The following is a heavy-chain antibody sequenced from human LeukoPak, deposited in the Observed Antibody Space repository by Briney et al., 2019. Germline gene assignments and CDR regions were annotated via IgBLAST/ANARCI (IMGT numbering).Heavy chain of an antibody. CDR3: AKDPVVDHGGGGWQYFDY. CDR1: RCTFSSYA. V-gene: IGHV3-23*01. J-gene: IGHJ4*02. D-gene: IGHD6-19*01. Sequence: PGGTLRLSCAASRCTFSSYAMSWVRQAPGRGLEWVSTIDGTGDRTYYADSVKGWFTISRDNSMDTLFLQMNSLKAEDTAVYYCAKDPVVDHGGGGWQYFDYWGQGTLVTVSS. CDR2: IDGTGDRT.